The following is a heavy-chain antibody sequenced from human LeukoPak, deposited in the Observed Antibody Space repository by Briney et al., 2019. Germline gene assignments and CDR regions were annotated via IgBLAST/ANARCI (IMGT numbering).Heavy chain of an antibody. CDR1: GYSFNTYW. CDR3: ARRPHESGREFDY. Sequence: GESLKISCKGSGYSFNTYWIAWVRQMPGKGLEWVGIIYPGDSDTRYSPSFQGQVTISADKSIGTAYLQWSTLKASDTAMYYCARRPHESGREFDYWGQGTLVTVSS. CDR2: IYPGDSDT. V-gene: IGHV5-51*01. J-gene: IGHJ4*02. D-gene: IGHD5-24*01.